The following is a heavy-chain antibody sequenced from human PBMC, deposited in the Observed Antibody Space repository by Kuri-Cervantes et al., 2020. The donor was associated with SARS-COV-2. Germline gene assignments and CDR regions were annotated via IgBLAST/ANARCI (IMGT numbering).Heavy chain of an antibody. CDR1: GGTFSSYA. D-gene: IGHD3-22*01. CDR3: AGDSSGYSLRFDY. Sequence: SVKVSCKASGGTFSSYAISWVRQAPGQGLEWMGGIIPIFGIANYAQKFQGRVTITADKSTSTAYMELSGLRSEDTAVYYCAGDSSGYSLRFDYWGQGTLVTVSS. CDR2: IIPIFGIA. J-gene: IGHJ4*02. V-gene: IGHV1-69*10.